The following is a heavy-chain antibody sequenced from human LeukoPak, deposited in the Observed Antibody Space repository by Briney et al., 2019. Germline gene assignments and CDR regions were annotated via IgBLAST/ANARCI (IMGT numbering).Heavy chain of an antibody. Sequence: SQTLSLTCTVSGGSISSGGYYWSWIRQHPGKGLEWIGYIYYSGSTYYNPSLKSRVTISVDTSKNQFSLKLSSVTAADTAVYYCARDRGYSGYDYHYYGMDVWGQGTTVTVSS. J-gene: IGHJ6*02. V-gene: IGHV4-31*03. D-gene: IGHD5-12*01. CDR1: GGSISSGGYY. CDR2: IYYSGST. CDR3: ARDRGYSGYDYHYYGMDV.